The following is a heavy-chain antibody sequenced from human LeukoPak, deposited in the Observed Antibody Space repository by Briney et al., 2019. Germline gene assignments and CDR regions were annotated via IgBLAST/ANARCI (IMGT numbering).Heavy chain of an antibody. J-gene: IGHJ4*02. Sequence: PGRSLRLSCATSGFTFYNYGMHWVRQAPGKGLVWVSRINSDGSSTSYADSVKGRFTISRDNAKNTLYLQMNSLRAEDTAVYYCARVRSRYSYHDYWGQGTLVTVSS. D-gene: IGHD5-18*01. CDR3: ARVRSRYSYHDY. V-gene: IGHV3-74*01. CDR1: GFTFYNYG. CDR2: INSDGSST.